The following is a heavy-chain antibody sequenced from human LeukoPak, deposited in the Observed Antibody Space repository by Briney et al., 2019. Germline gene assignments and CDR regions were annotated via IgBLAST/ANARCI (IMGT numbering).Heavy chain of an antibody. Sequence: PEGSLRLSCAASGFTVSSNYMSWVRQAPGKGLEWVSVIYSGGSTYYADSVKGRFTISRDNSKNTVYLQMNSLRAEDTAVYYCARGFDYSNYFPYYYYYYMDVWGKGTTVTVSS. CDR3: ARGFDYSNYFPYYYYYYMDV. CDR1: GFTVSSNY. J-gene: IGHJ6*03. CDR2: IYSGGST. V-gene: IGHV3-53*01. D-gene: IGHD4-11*01.